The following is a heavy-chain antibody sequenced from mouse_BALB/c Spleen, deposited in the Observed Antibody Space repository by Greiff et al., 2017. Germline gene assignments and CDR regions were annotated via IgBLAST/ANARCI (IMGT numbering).Heavy chain of an antibody. V-gene: IGHV3-2*02. CDR2: ISYSGST. Sequence: EVKLMESGPGLVKPSQSLSLTCTVTGYSITSDYAWNWIRQFPGNKLEWMGYISYSGSTSYNPSLKSRISITRDTSKNQFFLQLNSVTTEDTATYYCAGYDYDWFAYWGQGTLVTVSA. CDR1: GYSITSDYA. J-gene: IGHJ3*01. CDR3: AGYDYDWFAY. D-gene: IGHD2-4*01.